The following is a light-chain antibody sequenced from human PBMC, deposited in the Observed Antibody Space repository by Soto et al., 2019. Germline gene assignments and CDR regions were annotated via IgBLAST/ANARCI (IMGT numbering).Light chain of an antibody. J-gene: IGKJ1*01. Sequence: DIQMTQSPSTLSASVGDRVTITCRASQSISSWLAWYQQKPGKAPNLLIYKASSLATGVPSRFSGSGSGTEFTLTISSLQPDDFATYYCQQYSYLWTFGQGTKVEIK. V-gene: IGKV1-5*03. CDR3: QQYSYLWT. CDR2: KAS. CDR1: QSISSW.